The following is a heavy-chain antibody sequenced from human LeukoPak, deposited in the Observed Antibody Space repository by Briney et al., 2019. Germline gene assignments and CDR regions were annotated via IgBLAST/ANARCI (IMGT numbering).Heavy chain of an antibody. J-gene: IGHJ5*02. CDR3: AKGYSSGPGWFDP. CDR1: GFTFSSYG. Sequence: GSLRLSCAASGFTFSSYGMHWVRQAPGKGLEWVAVISYDGSNKYYADSVKGRFTISRDNSKNTLYLQMNSLRAEDTAVYYCAKGYSSGPGWFDPWGQGTLVIVSS. V-gene: IGHV3-30*18. CDR2: ISYDGSNK. D-gene: IGHD6-19*01.